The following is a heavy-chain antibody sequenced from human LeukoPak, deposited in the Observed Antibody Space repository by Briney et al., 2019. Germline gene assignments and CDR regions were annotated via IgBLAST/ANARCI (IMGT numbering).Heavy chain of an antibody. V-gene: IGHV4-39*01. CDR3: ARHSVEMATECWFDP. Sequence: SETLSLTCTVSGGSISSSSYYWGWIRQPPGKGLEGSGSIYYSGSTYYNPSLKSRVTISVDTSKNQFSLKLSSVTAADAAVYYCARHSVEMATECWFDPWGQGTLVTVSS. CDR1: GGSISSSSYY. J-gene: IGHJ5*02. D-gene: IGHD5-24*01. CDR2: IYYSGST.